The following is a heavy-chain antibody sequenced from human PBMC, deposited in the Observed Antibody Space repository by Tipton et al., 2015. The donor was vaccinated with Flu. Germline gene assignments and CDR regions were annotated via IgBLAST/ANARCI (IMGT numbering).Heavy chain of an antibody. J-gene: IGHJ5*02. Sequence: SLRLSCAASGFTFSTYDMHWVRQATGKGLEWVSAIGTAGDTYYPGSVKRRFTISRENAKNSLYLQMNSLRAGDTAVYYCARGRTRGFDPWGQGTLVTVS. V-gene: IGHV3-13*01. CDR1: GFTFSTYD. CDR3: ARGRTRGFDP. CDR2: IGTAGDT.